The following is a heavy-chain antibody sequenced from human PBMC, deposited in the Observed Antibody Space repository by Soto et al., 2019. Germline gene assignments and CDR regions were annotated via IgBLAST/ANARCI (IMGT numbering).Heavy chain of an antibody. V-gene: IGHV1-8*01. CDR1: GYTFSDFD. Sequence: DLEQSGAEVKRPGASVKVSCKASGYTFSDFDINWLRQASGQGPEWMGWMNAKSEDTFFAQRFQGKFNMTWDTSLSTAYMEVGSLTSDDTAMYYCARGNPFNYAGFDVWGQGTTVAVSS. J-gene: IGHJ6*02. CDR2: MNAKSEDT. CDR3: ARGNPFNYAGFDV. D-gene: IGHD3-16*01.